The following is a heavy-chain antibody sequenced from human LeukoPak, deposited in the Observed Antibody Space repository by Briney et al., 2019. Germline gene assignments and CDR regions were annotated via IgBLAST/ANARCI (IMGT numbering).Heavy chain of an antibody. J-gene: IGHJ6*02. Sequence: ASVKVSCKASGYTFTSYGISWVRQAPGQGLEWMGWISGHNGNTNYAQKFQGRVTMTTDTSTSTAYMELRSLRSDDTAVYYCARDPTANTIFGLRGYGMDVWGQGTTVSVSS. D-gene: IGHD3-3*01. CDR1: GYTFTSYG. CDR3: ARDPTANTIFGLRGYGMDV. V-gene: IGHV1-18*01. CDR2: ISGHNGNT.